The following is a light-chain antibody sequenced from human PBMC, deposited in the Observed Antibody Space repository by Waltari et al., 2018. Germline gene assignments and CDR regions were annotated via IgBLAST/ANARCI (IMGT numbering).Light chain of an antibody. V-gene: IGKV3-20*01. Sequence: EIVLTQSPGTLSLSPGERATLSCRASRSVSSTYLAWYRQKPGQAPILVIHDVSSRATGIPERFSGSGSVTYFTLTSSRLEPEDFAVYYCQQYGNSPFTFGRGTKLEIK. CDR1: RSVSSTY. J-gene: IGKJ2*01. CDR3: QQYGNSPFT. CDR2: DVS.